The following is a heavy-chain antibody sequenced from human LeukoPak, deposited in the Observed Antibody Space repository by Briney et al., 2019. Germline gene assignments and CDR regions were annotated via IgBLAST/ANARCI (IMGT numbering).Heavy chain of an antibody. CDR2: IYYSGST. J-gene: IGHJ6*03. CDR1: GGSISSYY. D-gene: IGHD6-13*01. Sequence: PSETLSLTCTVSGGSISSYYWSWIRQPPGKGLERIGYIYYSGSTNYNPSLKSRVTISVDTSKNQFSLKLSSVTAADTAVYYCVAAGTNYYYYYMAVWGKGTTVTVSS. CDR3: VAAGTNYYYYYMAV. V-gene: IGHV4-59*01.